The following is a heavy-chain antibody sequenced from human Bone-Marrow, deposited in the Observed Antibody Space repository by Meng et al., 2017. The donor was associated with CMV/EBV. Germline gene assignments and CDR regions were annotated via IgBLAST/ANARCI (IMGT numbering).Heavy chain of an antibody. J-gene: IGHJ4*02. V-gene: IGHV1-8*01. Sequence: ASVKVSCKASGYTFTSYDINWVRQTTGQGLEWMGWMNPNIGTTGYAQKFQGRVTMTRDTSINTAYMELSDLRSEDTAVYYCARGYRPLGYCSNGVCYGGPVGFWGQGTLVTVSS. CDR2: MNPNIGTT. CDR3: ARGYRPLGYCSNGVCYGGPVGF. CDR1: GYTFTSYD. D-gene: IGHD2-8*01.